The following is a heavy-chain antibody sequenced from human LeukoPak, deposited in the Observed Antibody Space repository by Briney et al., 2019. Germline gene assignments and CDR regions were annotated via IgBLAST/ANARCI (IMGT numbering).Heavy chain of an antibody. Sequence: GGSLRLSCAASGFTFSGYAMSWVRQAPGKGLEWVSAISGSGGSTYYADSVKGRFTISRDNSKNTLYLQMNSLRAEDTAVYYCAKGLYSSGWSPLNGMDVWGQGTTVTVSS. CDR3: AKGLYSSGWSPLNGMDV. J-gene: IGHJ6*02. CDR1: GFTFSGYA. CDR2: ISGSGGST. V-gene: IGHV3-23*01. D-gene: IGHD6-19*01.